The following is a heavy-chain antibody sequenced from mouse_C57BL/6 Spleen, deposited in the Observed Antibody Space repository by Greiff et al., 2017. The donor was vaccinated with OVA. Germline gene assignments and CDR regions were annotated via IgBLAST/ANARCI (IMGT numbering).Heavy chain of an antibody. V-gene: IGHV1-82*01. CDR1: GYAFTSSW. CDR2: IYPGDGDT. Sequence: VQLQQSGPELVKPGASVKLSCKASGYAFTSSWMNWVKQRPGKGLEWIGRIYPGDGDTNYNGKFKGKATLTADKSSSTAYMQLSSLTSEDSAVCFCARYGYFDVWGTGTTVTVSS. CDR3: ARYGYFDV. J-gene: IGHJ1*03.